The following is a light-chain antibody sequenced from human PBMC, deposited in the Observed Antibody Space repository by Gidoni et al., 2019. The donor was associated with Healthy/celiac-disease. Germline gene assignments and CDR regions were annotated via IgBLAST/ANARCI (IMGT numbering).Light chain of an antibody. J-gene: IGLJ1*01. CDR3: AAWDDSLNVYV. Sequence: QSVLTQPPSASGTPGQRVTISCSGSSSNIGSTTVSWYQQLPGTAPKPLIYSNNQRPSGVPDRFSGSKSGTSASLAISGLQSEDEADYYCAAWDDSLNVYVFGTGTKVTVL. CDR1: SSNIGSTT. V-gene: IGLV1-44*01. CDR2: SNN.